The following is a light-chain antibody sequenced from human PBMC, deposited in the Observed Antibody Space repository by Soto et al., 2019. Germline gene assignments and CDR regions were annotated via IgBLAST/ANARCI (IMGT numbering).Light chain of an antibody. J-gene: IGKJ1*01. CDR1: QGINNW. CDR3: QQSYSTTWT. CDR2: AAS. Sequence: DIQMTQSPSSVSASVGDRVTITCRASQGINNWLAWYQQKPGKAPELLIYAASSLQSGVPSRFSGSGSETDFTLTISSLQPEDFATYSCQQSYSTTWTFGQGTKVDIK. V-gene: IGKV1-12*01.